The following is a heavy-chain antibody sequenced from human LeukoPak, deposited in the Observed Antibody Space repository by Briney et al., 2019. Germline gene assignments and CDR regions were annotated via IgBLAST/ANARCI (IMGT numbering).Heavy chain of an antibody. CDR3: ARDLLNEGNHLDY. J-gene: IGHJ4*02. CDR2: IYYSGST. D-gene: IGHD4-23*01. CDR1: GGSISSSSYY. V-gene: IGHV4-39*02. Sequence: SETLSLTCTVSGGSISSSSYYWGWIRQPPGKGLEWIGSIYYSGSTYYNPSLKSRVSISVDTSKNQFSLKLSSVTAADTAVYYCARDLLNEGNHLDYWGQGTLVTVSS.